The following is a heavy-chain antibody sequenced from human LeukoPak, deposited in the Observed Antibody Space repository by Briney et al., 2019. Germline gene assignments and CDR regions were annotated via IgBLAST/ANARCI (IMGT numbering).Heavy chain of an antibody. D-gene: IGHD3/OR15-3a*01. V-gene: IGHV3-11*01. CDR2: SSSSGSTI. Sequence: PGGSPRLSCAASGFTLSDYYMGWIRQAPGKGLEWVSYSSSSGSTIYYADSVKGRFAISRDNAKNSLYLQMNSLRAEDTAVYYCARRRDFIDYWGQGTLVAVSS. CDR1: GFTLSDYY. J-gene: IGHJ4*02. CDR3: ARRRDFIDY.